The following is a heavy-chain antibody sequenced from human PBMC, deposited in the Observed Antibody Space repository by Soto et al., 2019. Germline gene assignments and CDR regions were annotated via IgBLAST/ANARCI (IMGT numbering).Heavy chain of an antibody. CDR2: IYYSGST. D-gene: IGHD2-15*01. V-gene: IGHV4-59*01. Sequence: QVQLQESGPGLVKPSETLSLTCTVSGGSISSYYWSWIRQPPGKGLEWIGYIYYSGSTNYNPSLKSRVTISVDTSKNQFSLKLSSVTAADTAVYYCARVHLVAATPNWFDPWGQGTLVTVSS. J-gene: IGHJ5*02. CDR3: ARVHLVAATPNWFDP. CDR1: GGSISSYY.